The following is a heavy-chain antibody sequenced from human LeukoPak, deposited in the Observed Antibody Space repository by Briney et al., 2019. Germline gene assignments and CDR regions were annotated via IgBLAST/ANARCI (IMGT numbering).Heavy chain of an antibody. CDR3: ASGRPLGFDY. CDR1: GGSINSRSYY. CDR2: IYYSGST. D-gene: IGHD1-26*01. V-gene: IGHV4-39*07. J-gene: IGHJ4*02. Sequence: SETLSLTCTVSGGSINSRSYYWGWIRQPPGKGLEWIGSIYYSGSTYYNPSLRSRVTISVDTSKNQFSLKLSSVTAADTAVYYCASGRPLGFDYWGQGTLVTVSS.